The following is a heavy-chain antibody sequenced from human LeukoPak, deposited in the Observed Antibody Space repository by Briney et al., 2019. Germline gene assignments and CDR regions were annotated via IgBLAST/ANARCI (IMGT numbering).Heavy chain of an antibody. J-gene: IGHJ3*02. D-gene: IGHD3-22*01. CDR3: ARDHHRRLYDSQARDTFDI. CDR2: ISSSSSTI. CDR1: GFTFSSYS. V-gene: IGHV3-48*01. Sequence: PGGSLRLSCAASGFTFSSYSMNWVRQAPGKGLEWVSYISSSSSTIYYADSVKGRFTISRDNAENSLYLQMNSLRAEDTAVYYCARDHHRRLYDSQARDTFDIWGQGTMVTVSS.